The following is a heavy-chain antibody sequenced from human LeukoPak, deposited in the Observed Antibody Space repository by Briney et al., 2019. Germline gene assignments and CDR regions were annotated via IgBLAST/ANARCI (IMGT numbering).Heavy chain of an antibody. V-gene: IGHV4-61*02. D-gene: IGHD6-19*01. CDR2: IYTSGST. CDR1: GGSISSGSYY. Sequence: SQTLSLTCTVSGGSISSGSYYWSWIRQPAGKGLEWIGRIYTSGSTNYNPSPKSRVTISVDTSKNQFSLKLSSVTAADTAVYYCARSGWYKVDYWGQGTLVTVSS. CDR3: ARSGWYKVDY. J-gene: IGHJ4*02.